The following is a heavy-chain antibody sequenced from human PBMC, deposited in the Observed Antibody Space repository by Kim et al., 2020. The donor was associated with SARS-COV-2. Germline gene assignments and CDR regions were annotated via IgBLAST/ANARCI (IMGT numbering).Heavy chain of an antibody. D-gene: IGHD6-19*01. J-gene: IGHJ4*02. V-gene: IGHV3-30*04. CDR3: ARDSSSSGWYVDY. CDR1: GITFSSYA. Sequence: GGSLRLSCAASGITFSSYAMHWVRQAPGKGLEWVAVISYDGSNKYYADSVKGRFTISRGNSKNTLYLQMNSLRAEDTAVYYCARDSSSSGWYVDYWGQGTLVTVSS. CDR2: ISYDGSNK.